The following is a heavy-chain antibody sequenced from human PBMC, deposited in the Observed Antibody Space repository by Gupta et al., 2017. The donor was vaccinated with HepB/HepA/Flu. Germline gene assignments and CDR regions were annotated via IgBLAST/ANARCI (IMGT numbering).Heavy chain of an antibody. D-gene: IGHD6-19*01. V-gene: IGHV4-39*01. CDR1: GGSISSSSYY. CDR3: ARHTTGYSSGWHFDY. CDR2: IYYSGST. J-gene: IGHJ4*02. Sequence: QLHLQESGPGLVKPSEPLSLTCTVSGGSISSSSYYWGWLRQPPGKGLEWIGSIYYSGSTYYNPSLKSRVTISVDTSKNQFSLKLSSVTAADTAVYYCARHTTGYSSGWHFDYWGQGTLVTVSS.